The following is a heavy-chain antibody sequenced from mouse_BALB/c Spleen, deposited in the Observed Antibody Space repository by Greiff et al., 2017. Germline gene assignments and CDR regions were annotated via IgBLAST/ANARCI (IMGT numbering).Heavy chain of an antibody. CDR2: ISYDGSN. V-gene: IGHV3-6*02. CDR3: ARGGRYDGDYAMDY. Sequence: ESGPGLVKPSQSLSLTCSVTGYSITSGYYWNWIRQFPGNKLEWMGYISYDGSNNYNPSLKNRISITRDTSKNQFFLKLNSVTTEDTATYYCARGGRYDGDYAMDYWGQGTSVTVSS. CDR1: GYSITSGYY. J-gene: IGHJ4*01. D-gene: IGHD2-14*01.